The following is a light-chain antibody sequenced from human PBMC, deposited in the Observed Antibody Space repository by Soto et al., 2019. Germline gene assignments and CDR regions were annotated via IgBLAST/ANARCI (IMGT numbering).Light chain of an antibody. V-gene: IGKV3-15*01. CDR1: QSVSSN. CDR2: GAS. CDR3: QHYNNWPFT. Sequence: EIVMTQSPATLSVSPGERATLSCRASQSVSSNLAWYQQKPGQAPILVIYGASARATGIPARFSGSGSGTEFTLTISSLQSEDFAVYYCQHYNNWPFTFGQGTKLDIK. J-gene: IGKJ2*01.